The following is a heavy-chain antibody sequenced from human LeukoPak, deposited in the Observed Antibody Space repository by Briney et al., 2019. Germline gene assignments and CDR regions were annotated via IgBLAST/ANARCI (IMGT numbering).Heavy chain of an antibody. J-gene: IGHJ4*02. D-gene: IGHD2/OR15-2a*01. Sequence: GGSLRLSCAASGFTFSSYAMHWVRQAPGKGLEWVAVISYDGSNKYYADSVKGRFTISRDNSKNTLYLQMNGLRAEDTAVYYCARGLTDLNSHWGQGTLVTVSS. CDR2: ISYDGSNK. CDR3: ARGLTDLNSH. CDR1: GFTFSSYA. V-gene: IGHV3-30*04.